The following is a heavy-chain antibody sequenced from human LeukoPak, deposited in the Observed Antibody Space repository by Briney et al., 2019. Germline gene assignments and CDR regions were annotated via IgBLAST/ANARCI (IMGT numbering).Heavy chain of an antibody. Sequence: PGGSLRLSCAASGFTFSDAWMNWVRLAPGKGLEWVGRIKSRNRGETVDYAAPVKGRFTISRDDSKTTVYLQMNSLKTEDTAIYYCTTDGSTTLSNTFDYWGQGTLVTVSS. CDR3: TTDGSTTLSNTFDY. V-gene: IGHV3-15*01. D-gene: IGHD1-26*01. J-gene: IGHJ4*02. CDR2: IKSRNRGETV. CDR1: GFTFSDAW.